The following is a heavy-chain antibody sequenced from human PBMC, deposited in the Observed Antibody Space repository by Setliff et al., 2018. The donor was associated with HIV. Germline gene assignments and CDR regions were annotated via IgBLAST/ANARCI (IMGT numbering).Heavy chain of an antibody. D-gene: IGHD3-22*01. CDR3: ARDYYDSSGYI. J-gene: IGHJ3*02. Sequence: ASVKVSCKAYGGTFSSYAISWVRQAPGQGLEWMGWINPNNGGTNYAQKFQGRVTMTRDTSISTAYMELSRLRSDDTAVYYCARDYYDSSGYIWGQGTMVTVSS. V-gene: IGHV1-2*02. CDR1: GGTFSSYA. CDR2: INPNNGGT.